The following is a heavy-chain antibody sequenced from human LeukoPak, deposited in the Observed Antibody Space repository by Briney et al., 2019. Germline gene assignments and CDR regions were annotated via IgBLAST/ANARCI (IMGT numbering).Heavy chain of an antibody. V-gene: IGHV4-4*02. J-gene: IGHJ4*02. Sequence: SSGTLSLTCAVSGGSISSSNWWSWVRQPPGKGLEWIGEIYHSGSTNYNPSLKGRVTISVDKSKNQFSLKLSSVTAADTAVYYCASYPKSGSYAFDYWGQGTLVTVSS. CDR1: GGSISSSNW. D-gene: IGHD1-26*01. CDR3: ASYPKSGSYAFDY. CDR2: IYHSGST.